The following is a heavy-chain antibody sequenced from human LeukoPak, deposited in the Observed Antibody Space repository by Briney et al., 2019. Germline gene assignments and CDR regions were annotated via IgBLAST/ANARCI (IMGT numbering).Heavy chain of an antibody. Sequence: SETLSLTCTASGGSITSGDYYWSWIRQHPGEGLEWIGYIYYSGNTYYNPSLKSRVTISVDTTKNQFSLKLFSVTAADTAVYYWAGGSGSWVTMDYWGQGTLVTVSS. CDR2: IYYSGNT. CDR3: AGGSGSWVTMDY. V-gene: IGHV4-31*03. J-gene: IGHJ4*02. D-gene: IGHD2-15*01. CDR1: GGSITSGDYY.